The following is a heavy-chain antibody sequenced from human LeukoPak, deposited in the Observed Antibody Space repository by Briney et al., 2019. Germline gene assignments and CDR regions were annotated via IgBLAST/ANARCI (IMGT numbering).Heavy chain of an antibody. J-gene: IGHJ6*02. Sequence: SQTLSLTCTVSGGSISSGGYYWSWIRQHPGKGLEWIGYIYYSGSTYYNPSLKSRVTISVDTSKNQFSLKLSSVTAADTAVYYCAREDTVVKSRGGMDVWGQGTTVTVSS. V-gene: IGHV4-31*03. CDR2: IYYSGST. CDR3: AREDTVVKSRGGMDV. D-gene: IGHD4-23*01. CDR1: GGSISSGGYY.